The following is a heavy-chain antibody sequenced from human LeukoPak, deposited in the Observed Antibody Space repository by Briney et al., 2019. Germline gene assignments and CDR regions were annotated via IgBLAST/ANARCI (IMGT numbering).Heavy chain of an antibody. Sequence: GGSLRLSCAASGFTFSSYGMHWVRQAPGKGLEWVAVIWYDGSNKYYADSVKGRFTISRDNSKNTLYLQMNSLRAEDTAVYYCAKEQDNQLLLSHFDYWGQGILVTVSS. CDR3: AKEQDNQLLLSHFDY. D-gene: IGHD2-2*01. J-gene: IGHJ4*02. CDR1: GFTFSSYG. CDR2: IWYDGSNK. V-gene: IGHV3-33*06.